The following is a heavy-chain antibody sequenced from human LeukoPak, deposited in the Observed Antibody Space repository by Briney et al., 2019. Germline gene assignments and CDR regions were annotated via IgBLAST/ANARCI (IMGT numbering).Heavy chain of an antibody. CDR3: ARVYQSAEYYFDY. V-gene: IGHV4-59*01. Sequence: PSETLSLTCTVSGGSIDSYYWSWIRQPPGKGLEWIGYIYYSGSTEYHPSLKSRVTISLDTSKNQFSLKLTSVTAADTAVYYCARVYQSAEYYFDYWGQGNLVSVSS. J-gene: IGHJ4*02. CDR1: GGSIDSYY. D-gene: IGHD2-2*01. CDR2: IYYSGST.